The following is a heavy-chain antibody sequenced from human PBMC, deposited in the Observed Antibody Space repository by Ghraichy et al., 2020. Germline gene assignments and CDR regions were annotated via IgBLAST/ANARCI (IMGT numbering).Heavy chain of an antibody. Sequence: SETLSLTCTVSGGSISSSSYYWGWIRQPPGKGLEWIGSIYYSGSTYYNPSLKSRVTISVDTSKNQFSLKLSSVTAADTAVYYCARLVATVYYFDYWGQGTLVTVSS. V-gene: IGHV4-39*01. CDR1: GGSISSSSYY. CDR2: IYYSGST. D-gene: IGHD5-12*01. CDR3: ARLVATVYYFDY. J-gene: IGHJ4*02.